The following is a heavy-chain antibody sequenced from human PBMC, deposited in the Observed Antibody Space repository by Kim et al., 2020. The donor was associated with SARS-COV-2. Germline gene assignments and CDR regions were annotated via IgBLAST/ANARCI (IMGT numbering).Heavy chain of an antibody. CDR1: GVSISGDY. CDR2: ISYAGTM. J-gene: IGHJ4*02. CDR3: ARHLSGSGAFYNVGY. D-gene: IGHD3-10*01. V-gene: IGHV4-59*08. Sequence: SETLSLTCNVSGVSISGDYWSWIRQTPEKGLQWIASISYAGTMSYNPSLKSGVTISVDTSKNQVSLKLSSVTAADTAMYYCARHLSGSGAFYNVGYWGQG.